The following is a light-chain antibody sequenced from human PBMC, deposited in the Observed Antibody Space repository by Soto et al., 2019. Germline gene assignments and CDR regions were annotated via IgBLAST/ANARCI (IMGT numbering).Light chain of an antibody. CDR1: QSVLYSSNNKNY. CDR3: QQYYSTPPT. CDR2: WAS. V-gene: IGKV4-1*01. J-gene: IGKJ1*01. Sequence: DIVMTQSPDSLAVSLGERATINCKYSQSVLYSSNNKNYLAWYQQKPGQPPKLLIYWASTRESGVPDRFSGSRCGKDSPPAISRLQAEDVALYYCQQYYSTPPTFCQGTKVEIK.